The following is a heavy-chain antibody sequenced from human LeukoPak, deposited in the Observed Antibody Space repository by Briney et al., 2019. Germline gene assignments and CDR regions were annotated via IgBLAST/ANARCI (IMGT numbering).Heavy chain of an antibody. D-gene: IGHD3-22*01. CDR2: IYYSGST. Sequence: SETLSLTCAVSGGSISSSNWWGWIRQPPGKGLEWIGYIYYSGSTYYNPSLKSRVTISVDTSKNQFSLKLSSVTAADTAVYYCARGMVMTTIDYWGQGTLVTVSS. V-gene: IGHV4-30-4*08. J-gene: IGHJ4*02. CDR3: ARGMVMTTIDY. CDR1: GGSISSSNW.